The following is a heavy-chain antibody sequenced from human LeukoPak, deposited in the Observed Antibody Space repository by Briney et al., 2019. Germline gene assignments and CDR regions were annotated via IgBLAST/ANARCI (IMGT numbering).Heavy chain of an antibody. CDR2: IYTSGST. D-gene: IGHD6-19*01. CDR3: ARERMYSSGWYVDY. V-gene: IGHV4-4*07. CDR1: GGSLSSYY. J-gene: IGHJ4*02. Sequence: PSETLSLTCTVSGGSLSSYYWSWIRQPAGKGLEWIGRIYTSGSTNYNPSLKSRVTMSVDTSKNQFSLKLSSVTAADTAVYYCARERMYSSGWYVDYWGQGTLVTVSS.